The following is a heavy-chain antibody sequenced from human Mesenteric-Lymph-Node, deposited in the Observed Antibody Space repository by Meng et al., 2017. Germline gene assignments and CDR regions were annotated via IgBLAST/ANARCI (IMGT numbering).Heavy chain of an antibody. V-gene: IGHV2-5*01. Sequence: ISFKASVTQLGKTPKALPLACTFAGFSVNTSGVGGGCVRLPPGNALELLALIYWNDYMRYSPSLMRRLTIPKDTSKNQVVLTMTNMDPVDTATYYCAHSRLDYSDYESWFDPWGQGTLVTVSS. CDR3: AHSRLDYSDYESWFDP. CDR2: IYWNDYM. D-gene: IGHD4-11*01. J-gene: IGHJ5*02. CDR1: GFSVNTSGVG.